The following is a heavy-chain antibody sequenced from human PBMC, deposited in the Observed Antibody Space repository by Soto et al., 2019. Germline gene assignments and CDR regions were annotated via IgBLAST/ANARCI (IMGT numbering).Heavy chain of an antibody. CDR3: ASGSGSYYSWFDP. V-gene: IGHV4-31*03. CDR1: GGSISSGGYY. D-gene: IGHD3-10*01. J-gene: IGHJ5*02. Sequence: QVQLQESGPGLVKPSQTLSLTCTVSGGSISSGGYYWSWIRQHPWKGLEWIGYIYYSRSTYYNPSLKSRVTRSVDTSKNQFSLKLSSVTAADTAVYSCASGSGSYYSWFDPWGQGTLVTVSS. CDR2: IYYSRST.